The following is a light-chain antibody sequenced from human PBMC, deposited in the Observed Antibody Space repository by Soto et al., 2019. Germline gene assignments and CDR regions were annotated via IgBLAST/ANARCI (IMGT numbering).Light chain of an antibody. J-gene: IGLJ2*01. Sequence: QSVLTQPPSVSGAPGQRVTISCTGSSSNIGAGYDVHWYQQLPGTAPKLLIYGNSNRPSVVPDRFSGSKSGTSASLAITGLQAEDEADYYCRSYDSSLSGSVVFGGGTKLTVL. CDR3: RSYDSSLSGSVV. CDR1: SSNIGAGYD. CDR2: GNS. V-gene: IGLV1-40*01.